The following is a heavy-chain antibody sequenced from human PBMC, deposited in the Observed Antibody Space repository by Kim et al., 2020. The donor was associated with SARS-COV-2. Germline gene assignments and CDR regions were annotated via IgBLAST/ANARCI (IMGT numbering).Heavy chain of an antibody. V-gene: IGHV4-31*02. J-gene: IGHJ5*02. D-gene: IGHD2-15*01. CDR2: GTT. Sequence: GTTYYNPSLRSRLALSVDTSKNQFSLTLSSVTPADTAVYYCAGELSYSFDPWGQGTLVTVSS. CDR3: AGELSYSFDP.